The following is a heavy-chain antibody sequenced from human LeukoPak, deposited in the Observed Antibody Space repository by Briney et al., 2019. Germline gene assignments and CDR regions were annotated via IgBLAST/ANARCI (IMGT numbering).Heavy chain of an antibody. CDR1: GGSISSSSYY. Sequence: SETLSLTCTVSGGSISSSSYYWGWIRQPPGKGLEWIGSLYFSGNTYYNPSLKSRATISVDTPKNHFSLKLSSVTAADTAVYYYARHASYGDKFDPWGQGTLVTVSS. CDR3: ARHASYGDKFDP. CDR2: LYFSGNT. J-gene: IGHJ5*02. D-gene: IGHD4-17*01. V-gene: IGHV4-39*01.